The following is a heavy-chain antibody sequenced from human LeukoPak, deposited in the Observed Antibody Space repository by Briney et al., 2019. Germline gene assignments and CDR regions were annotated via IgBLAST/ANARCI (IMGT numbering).Heavy chain of an antibody. V-gene: IGHV5-51*01. CDR2: IYPGDSDT. D-gene: IGHD5-12*01. Sequence: GESLKISCKGSGYSFTSYWIGWVRQMPGKGLEWMGIIYPGDSDTRYSPSFQGQVTISADKSISTAYLQWSSLKASDTAMYYCARHRRGLKDSVFYYYMDVWGKGTTVTVSS. J-gene: IGHJ6*03. CDR3: ARHRRGLKDSVFYYYMDV. CDR1: GYSFTSYW.